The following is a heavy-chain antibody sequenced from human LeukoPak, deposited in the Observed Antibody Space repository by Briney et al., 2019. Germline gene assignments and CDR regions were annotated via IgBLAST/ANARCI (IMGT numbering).Heavy chain of an antibody. J-gene: IGHJ6*03. CDR3: ARSPGSYYDSSGYYRLYYYYYMDV. CDR1: GGSISSYY. CDR2: IYYSGST. Sequence: SETLSLTCTVSGGSISSYYWSWIRQPPGKGLEWIGYIYYSGSTNYNPSLKSRVTIPVDTSKNQFSLKLSSVTAADTAVYYCARSPGSYYDSSGYYRLYYYYYMDVWGKGTTVTVSS. V-gene: IGHV4-59*01. D-gene: IGHD3-22*01.